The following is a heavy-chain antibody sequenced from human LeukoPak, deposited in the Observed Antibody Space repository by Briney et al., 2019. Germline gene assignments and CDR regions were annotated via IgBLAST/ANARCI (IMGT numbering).Heavy chain of an antibody. CDR2: IGDSGSAG. CDR3: SRIKYGGNSGYHFDY. CDR1: GFNFNYFA. Sequence: GASLRLSCFASGFNFNYFAMSWVRQDPGKRLEWVSTIGDSGSAGSYADSVRGRFTISRDNSKNMVYLQMSSLRADDSAVYYCSRIKYGGNSGYHFDYWGQGTLVTVSS. V-gene: IGHV3-23*01. J-gene: IGHJ4*02. D-gene: IGHD4-23*01.